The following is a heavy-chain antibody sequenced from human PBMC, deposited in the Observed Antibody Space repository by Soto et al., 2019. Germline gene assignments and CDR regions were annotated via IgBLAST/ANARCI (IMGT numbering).Heavy chain of an antibody. V-gene: IGHV4-39*01. CDR3: ARHPSDFWFDP. Sequence: QLQLQESGPGLVKPSETLSLTCTVSGGSISSSSYFWGWIRQPPGKGLEWIGSIYYSGSTYYTPSLKRRVTVSVDTSKNQFSLKLSSVTAADTAVYYCARHPSDFWFDPWGQGTLVTVSS. J-gene: IGHJ5*02. CDR2: IYYSGST. CDR1: GGSISSSSYF. D-gene: IGHD2-21*02.